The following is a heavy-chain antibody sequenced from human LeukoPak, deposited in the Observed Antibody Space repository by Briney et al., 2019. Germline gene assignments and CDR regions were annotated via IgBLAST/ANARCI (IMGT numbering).Heavy chain of an antibody. CDR1: GFTVSSNY. V-gene: IGHV3-53*05. CDR2: IYSGGST. D-gene: IGHD3-10*01. Sequence: GGSLRLSCAASGFTVSSNYMSWVRQAPGKGLEWVSVIYSGGSTYYADSVKGRFTISRDNAKNSLYLQMHSLRAEDTALYYCAKDMGADYGSGSYYASPFDYWGQGSLVTVSS. J-gene: IGHJ4*02. CDR3: AKDMGADYGSGSYYASPFDY.